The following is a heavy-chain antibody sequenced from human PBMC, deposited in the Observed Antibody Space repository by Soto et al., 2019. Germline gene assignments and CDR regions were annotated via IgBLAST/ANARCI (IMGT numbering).Heavy chain of an antibody. V-gene: IGHV3-11*01. D-gene: IGHD6-19*01. J-gene: IGHJ4*02. CDR1: GCTFSNYY. CDR2: ISSREVTI. CDR3: ARVSASGWHVNGRDYFDS. Sequence: QVQLVESGGGLVKPGGSLRLSCAASGCTFSNYYMAWIRQAPGKGLECLSYISSREVTIYYADSVKGRFTISRDNTKNSLYLQMSSLRDEDTGVYYCARVSASGWHVNGRDYFDSWGQGTLVTVSS.